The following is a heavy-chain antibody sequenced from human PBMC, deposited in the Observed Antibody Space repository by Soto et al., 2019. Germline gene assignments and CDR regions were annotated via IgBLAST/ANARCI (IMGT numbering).Heavy chain of an antibody. CDR2: ISYDGSNK. D-gene: IGHD1-20*01. CDR1: GFTFSSYA. J-gene: IGHJ6*02. CDR3: ARPTFSGGGITSYYYYGMDV. Sequence: HPGGSLRLSCAASGFTFSSYAMHWVRQAPGKGLEWVAVISYDGSNKYYADSVKGRFTISRDNSKNTLYLQMNSLRAEDTAVYYCARPTFSGGGITSYYYYGMDVWGQGTTVTVSS. V-gene: IGHV3-30-3*01.